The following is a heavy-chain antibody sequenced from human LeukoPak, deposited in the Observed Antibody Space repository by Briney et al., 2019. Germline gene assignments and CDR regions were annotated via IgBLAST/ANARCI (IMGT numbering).Heavy chain of an antibody. CDR3: ARGVWQRRATYYFDY. J-gene: IGHJ4*02. CDR2: IWFDGSNK. Sequence: GGSLRLSCAASGFIFYTYGMHWVRQAPGKGLEWVAVIWFDGSNKYYADSVKGRFTISRDNSKNTLYLQMNSLRAEDTAVYYCARGVWQRRATYYFDYWGQGTLVTVSS. V-gene: IGHV3-33*01. D-gene: IGHD6-6*01. CDR1: GFIFYTYG.